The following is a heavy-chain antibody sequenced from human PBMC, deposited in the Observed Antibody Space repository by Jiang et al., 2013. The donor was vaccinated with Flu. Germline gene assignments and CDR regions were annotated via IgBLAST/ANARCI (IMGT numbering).Heavy chain of an antibody. J-gene: IGHJ5*02. V-gene: IGHV1-3*01. D-gene: IGHD4-23*01. Sequence: QKFQGRVTITRDTSASTAYMELSSLRSEDTAVYYCARDGDYGGNSGWFDPWGQGTLVTVSS. CDR3: ARDGDYGGNSGWFDP.